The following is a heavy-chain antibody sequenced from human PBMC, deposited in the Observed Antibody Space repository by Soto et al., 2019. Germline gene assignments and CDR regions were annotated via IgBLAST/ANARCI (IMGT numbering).Heavy chain of an antibody. CDR2: ITPDGTEQ. CDR3: ANREILGAQGMAYFDL. D-gene: IGHD1-26*01. V-gene: IGHV3-30*04. CDR1: GFTFNTYA. Sequence: QVQLMESGGGVVQPGRSLRLSCAASGFTFNTYAMHWVRQAPGKGLEWVAVITPDGTEQYYADSVKGRFTISRDNSKNPMYLQMNRLGLEDMSTCHCANREILGAQGMAYFDLWGRGTLVTVSS. J-gene: IGHJ2*01.